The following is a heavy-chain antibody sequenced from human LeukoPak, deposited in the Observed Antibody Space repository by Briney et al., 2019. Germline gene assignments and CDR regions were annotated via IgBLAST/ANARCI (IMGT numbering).Heavy chain of an antibody. CDR1: GYSFTSYW. D-gene: IGHD4-17*01. CDR2: IYPGDSDT. Sequence: GESLKISCKASGYSFTSYWIGWVPQMPGKGLKWMAIIYPGDSDTRYSPSFQGQVTISADKSISTAYLQWSTLKASDTAMYYCARPTKPYGDESFDCSGQGTLVTVSS. CDR3: ARPTKPYGDESFDC. V-gene: IGHV5-51*01. J-gene: IGHJ4*02.